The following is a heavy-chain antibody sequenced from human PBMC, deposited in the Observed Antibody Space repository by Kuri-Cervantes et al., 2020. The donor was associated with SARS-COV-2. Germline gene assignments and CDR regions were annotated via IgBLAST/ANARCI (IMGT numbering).Heavy chain of an antibody. D-gene: IGHD5-18*01. V-gene: IGHV4-30-2*01. Sequence: SETLSLTCTVSGGSISSGGYYWSWIRQPPGKGLEWIGYIYHSGSTYYSPSLKSRVTISVDRSKNQFSLKLSSVTAADTAVYYCARVGYGSGRHDYWGQGTLVTVSS. CDR1: GGSISSGGYY. CDR2: IYHSGST. CDR3: ARVGYGSGRHDY. J-gene: IGHJ4*02.